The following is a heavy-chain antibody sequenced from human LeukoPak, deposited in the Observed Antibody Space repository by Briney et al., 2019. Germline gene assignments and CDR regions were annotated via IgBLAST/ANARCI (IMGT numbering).Heavy chain of an antibody. V-gene: IGHV4-39*07. Sequence: PSETLSLTCTVSGGSISSTSYYWGWIRQPPGKGLEWIASVYYSGSTYYNPSLKSRVTISVDTSKNQFSLKLSSVTAADTAVYFCASLGYYYYYMDVWGKGTTVTVSS. CDR1: GGSISSTSYY. CDR3: ASLGYYYYYMDV. J-gene: IGHJ6*03. CDR2: VYYSGST.